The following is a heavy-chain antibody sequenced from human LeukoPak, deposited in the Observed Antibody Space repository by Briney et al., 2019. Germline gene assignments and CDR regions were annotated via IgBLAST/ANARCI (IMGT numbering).Heavy chain of an antibody. CDR2: IAWDDDK. CDR3: ARIAVAGYFFDY. CDR1: GFSLSTSGMC. D-gene: IGHD6-19*01. Sequence: SGPALVKPTQTLTLTCTFSGFSLSTSGMCVSWIRQPPGKALEWLARIAWDDDKYYSTSLKTRLTISKDTSKNQVVLTMTNMDPVDTATYYCARIAVAGYFFDYWGQGILVTVSS. J-gene: IGHJ4*02. V-gene: IGHV2-70*11.